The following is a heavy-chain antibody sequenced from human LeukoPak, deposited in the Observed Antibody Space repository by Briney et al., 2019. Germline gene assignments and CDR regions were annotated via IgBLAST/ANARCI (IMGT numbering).Heavy chain of an antibody. CDR2: IIPIFGTA. CDR3: AGYGSGSYPYYGMDV. J-gene: IGHJ6*02. D-gene: IGHD3-10*01. Sequence: ASVEVSCKASGGTFSSYAISWVRQAPGQGLEWMGGIIPIFGTANYAQKFQGRVTITADESTSTAYMELSSLRSEDTAVYYCAGYGSGSYPYYGMDVWGQGTTVTVSS. V-gene: IGHV1-69*13. CDR1: GGTFSSYA.